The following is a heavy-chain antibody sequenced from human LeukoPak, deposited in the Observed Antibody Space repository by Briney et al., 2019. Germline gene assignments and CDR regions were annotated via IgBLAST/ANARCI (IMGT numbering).Heavy chain of an antibody. CDR1: GFTFSSYG. V-gene: IGHV3-23*01. J-gene: IGHJ4*02. CDR2: ISGSGCST. Sequence: GGSLRLSCAASGFTFSSYGMSWVRQAPGKGLEWVSAISGSGCSTYYADSVKGRFTISRDNSKNTLYLQMNSLRAEDTAVYYCAKDFALLGYCSGGTCHAGDSWGQGTLVTVSS. D-gene: IGHD2-15*01. CDR3: AKDFALLGYCSGGTCHAGDS.